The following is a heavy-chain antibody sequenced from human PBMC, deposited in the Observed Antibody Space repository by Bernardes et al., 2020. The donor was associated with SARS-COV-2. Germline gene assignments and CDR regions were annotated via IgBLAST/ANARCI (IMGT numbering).Heavy chain of an antibody. Sequence: ASVKVSCKASRYTFTGYYMHWVRQAPGQGLEWMGWINPNSGGTTYAQKFQGRVTMTRDTSTSTAYMELSRLRSDDTAVYYCARDGYGDYVNAFDIWGQGTMVTVSS. D-gene: IGHD4-17*01. V-gene: IGHV1-2*02. CDR2: INPNSGGT. J-gene: IGHJ3*02. CDR1: RYTFTGYY. CDR3: ARDGYGDYVNAFDI.